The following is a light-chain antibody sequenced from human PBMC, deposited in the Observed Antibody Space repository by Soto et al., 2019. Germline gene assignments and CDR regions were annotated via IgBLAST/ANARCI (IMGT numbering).Light chain of an antibody. CDR3: QQYCSTPLT. CDR2: VAS. CDR1: QDIGIN. Sequence: DIQMTQSPSSLSASVGDRVTMTCRASQDIGINLGWFQQKPGKAPKRLIYVASSLQSGVPSRFSGSGSGTEFTLTISSLQAEDVAVYYCQQYCSTPLTFGGGTKVEIK. J-gene: IGKJ4*01. V-gene: IGKV1-17*01.